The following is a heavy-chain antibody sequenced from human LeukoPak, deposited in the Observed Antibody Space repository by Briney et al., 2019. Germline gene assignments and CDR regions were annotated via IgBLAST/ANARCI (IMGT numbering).Heavy chain of an antibody. CDR1: GFTFSSYA. Sequence: GGSLRLSCSASGFTFSSYAMHWVRQAPGKGLEYVSAISSNGGSTYYADSVKGRSTISRDNSKNTLFLQMSSLRTEDTAVYYCASPYSGYDYNFDHWGQGTLVTVSS. V-gene: IGHV3-64D*09. D-gene: IGHD5-12*01. J-gene: IGHJ4*02. CDR2: ISSNGGST. CDR3: ASPYSGYDYNFDH.